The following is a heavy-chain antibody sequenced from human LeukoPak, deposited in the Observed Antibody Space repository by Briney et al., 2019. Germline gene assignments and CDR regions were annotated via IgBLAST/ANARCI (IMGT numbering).Heavy chain of an antibody. CDR3: ARASYYYDSGDAFDI. CDR1: GGSISSYY. Sequence: SETLSLTCTVSGGSISSYYWSWIRQPPGKGLEWIGYIYYSGSTNYNPSLKSRVTISVDTSKNQFSLKLSSVTAADTAVYYCARASYYYDSGDAFDIWGQGTMVTVSS. J-gene: IGHJ3*02. V-gene: IGHV4-59*01. CDR2: IYYSGST. D-gene: IGHD3-22*01.